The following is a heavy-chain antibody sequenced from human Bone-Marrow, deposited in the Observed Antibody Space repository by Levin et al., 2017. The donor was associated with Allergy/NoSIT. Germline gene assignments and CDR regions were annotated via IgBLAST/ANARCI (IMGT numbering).Heavy chain of an antibody. CDR2: ISAGSRTT. V-gene: IGHV3-23*01. J-gene: IGHJ4*02. CDR1: GFTFSSCS. CDR3: AKKNPGGAPRDY. Sequence: GESLKISCAASGFTFSSCSMSWVRQAPGKGLEWVSVISAGSRTTYYADSVKFRFTISRDNSKNTLYLQMNSLRAEDTAIYYCAKKNPGGAPRDYWGEGILVTVSS. D-gene: IGHD2-21*01.